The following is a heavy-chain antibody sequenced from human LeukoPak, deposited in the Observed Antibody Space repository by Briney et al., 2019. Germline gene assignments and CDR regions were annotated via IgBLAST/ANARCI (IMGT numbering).Heavy chain of an antibody. CDR3: ARTTEGGYTYDYFYYYYMDV. CDR1: GGSISSYY. Sequence: SETLSLTCTVSGGSISSYYWSWIRQPPGKGLEWIGYIYYSGSTNSNPSLKSRVTISLDTSKNQFSLKLSSVTAADTAVYYCARTTEGGYTYDYFYYYYMDVWGKGTTVTISS. CDR2: IYYSGST. V-gene: IGHV4-59*01. D-gene: IGHD5-18*01. J-gene: IGHJ6*03.